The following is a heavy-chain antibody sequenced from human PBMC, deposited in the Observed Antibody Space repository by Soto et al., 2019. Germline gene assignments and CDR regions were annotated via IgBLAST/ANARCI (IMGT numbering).Heavy chain of an antibody. Sequence: LRLSCAASGFTFSSYGMHWVRQAPGKGLEWVAVISYDGSNKYYADSVKGRFTISRDNSKNTLYLQMNSLRAEDTAVYYCATGIAAAGNRAFDIWGQGTIVTVSS. CDR1: GFTFSSYG. CDR3: ATGIAAAGNRAFDI. J-gene: IGHJ3*02. D-gene: IGHD6-13*01. CDR2: ISYDGSNK. V-gene: IGHV3-30*03.